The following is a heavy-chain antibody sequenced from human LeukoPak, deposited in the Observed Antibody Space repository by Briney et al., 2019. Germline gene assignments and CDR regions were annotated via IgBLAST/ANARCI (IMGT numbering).Heavy chain of an antibody. CDR1: GFIFSDYY. CDR3: ARRDSSGWYFIDY. D-gene: IGHD6-19*01. CDR2: ISSSGSTI. V-gene: IGHV3-11*01. Sequence: GGSLRLSCAASGFIFSDYYMSWIRQAPGKGLEWVSYISSSGSTIYYADSVKGRFTISRDNAKNSLYLQMNSLRAEDTAVYYCARRDSSGWYFIDYWGQGTLVTVSS. J-gene: IGHJ4*02.